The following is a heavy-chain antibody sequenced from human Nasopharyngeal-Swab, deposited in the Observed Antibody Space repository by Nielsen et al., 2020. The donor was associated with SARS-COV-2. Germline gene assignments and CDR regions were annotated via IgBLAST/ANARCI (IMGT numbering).Heavy chain of an antibody. D-gene: IGHD3-22*01. J-gene: IGHJ4*02. CDR2: ISWNSGSI. V-gene: IGHV3-9*02. CDR3: AKLDSSGYYPTVDY. Sequence: GGSLRPSCAASGFTSDDYAIHWVRQAPGKGLEWVSGISWNSGSIGYADSVKGRFTISRDTAKNSLYLQMNSLRAEDTALYYCAKLDSSGYYPTVDYWGQGTLVTVSS. CDR1: GFTSDDYA.